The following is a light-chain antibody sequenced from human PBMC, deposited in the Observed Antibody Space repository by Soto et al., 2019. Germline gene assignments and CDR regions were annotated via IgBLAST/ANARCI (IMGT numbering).Light chain of an antibody. Sequence: EIVMTQFPASLSVSPGERATLSCRASHTISSSYLAWYQQKPGQAPRLLMYGISRRATGIPDRFSGSGSGTDFTLTITRLEPEDFAVYYCQQYVTSSPRTFGQGTKVDI. CDR2: GIS. J-gene: IGKJ1*01. CDR1: HTISSSY. V-gene: IGKV3-20*01. CDR3: QQYVTSSPRT.